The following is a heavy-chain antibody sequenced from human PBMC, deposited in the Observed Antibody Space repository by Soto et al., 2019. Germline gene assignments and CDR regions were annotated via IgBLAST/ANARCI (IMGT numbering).Heavy chain of an antibody. CDR2: IYYSGST. V-gene: IGHV4-30-4*01. D-gene: IGHD1-1*01. J-gene: IGHJ6*02. CDR1: GGSISSGDYY. CDR3: ARVIQELWYGMDV. Sequence: SETLSLTCTVSGGSISSGDYYWIWIRHPPGKGLEWIGYIYYSGSTYYNPSLKSRVTISVDTSKNQFSLKLSSVTAADTAVYYCARVIQELWYGMDVWGQGTTVTVSS.